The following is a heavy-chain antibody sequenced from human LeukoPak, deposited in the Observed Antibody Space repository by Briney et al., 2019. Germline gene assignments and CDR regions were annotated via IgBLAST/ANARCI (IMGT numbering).Heavy chain of an antibody. CDR2: IRYDGSNK. D-gene: IGHD3-3*01. CDR1: GFTLSSYG. CDR3: AILEWSRTIYYYYYMDV. V-gene: IGHV3-30*02. J-gene: IGHJ6*03. Sequence: PGGSLRLSCAASGFTLSSYGMHWVRQAPGKGLEGVAFIRYDGSNKYYADSVKGRFTISRDNSKNTLYLQMNSLRAEDTAVYYCAILEWSRTIYYYYYMDVWGKGTTVTVSS.